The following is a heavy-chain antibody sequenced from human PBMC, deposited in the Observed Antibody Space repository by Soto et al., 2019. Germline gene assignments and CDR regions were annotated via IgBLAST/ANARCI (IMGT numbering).Heavy chain of an antibody. CDR1: GFTFSSYG. J-gene: IGHJ5*02. Sequence: EVQLVESGGGLVQPGGSLRLSCTASGFTFSSYGMNWVRQAPGKGPEWVANIKPDETEKYYVDSVKGRFTISRDNAKNTLYLQMNSLRADDTAVYFCARGLIIAANWFDPWGQGTLVTVSS. D-gene: IGHD6-13*01. CDR3: ARGLIIAANWFDP. V-gene: IGHV3-7*03. CDR2: IKPDETEK.